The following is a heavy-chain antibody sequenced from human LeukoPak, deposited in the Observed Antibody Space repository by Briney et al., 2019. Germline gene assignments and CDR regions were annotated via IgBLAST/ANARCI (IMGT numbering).Heavy chain of an antibody. V-gene: IGHV4-39*07. D-gene: IGHD3-9*01. CDR2: IYYSGST. J-gene: IGHJ4*02. CDR3: ARGDGSYDILTGYYTF. CDR1: GGSISSSSYY. Sequence: SETLSLTCTVSGGSISSSSYYWGWIRQPPGKGLEWIGSIYYSGSTYYNPSLKSRVTISLDTSKNQFSLKLTSVTAADTAVYYCARGDGSYDILTGYYTFWGQGTLVTVSS.